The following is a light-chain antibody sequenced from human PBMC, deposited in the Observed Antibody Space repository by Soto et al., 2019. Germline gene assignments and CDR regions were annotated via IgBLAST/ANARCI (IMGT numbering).Light chain of an antibody. Sequence: DIQMTQSPSTESASVRYRVSITCRASQTISSWLAWYQQKPGKAPKLLIYDVSSLESGVPSRFSGSGSGTEFTLTISSLQPDDFATYYCQQYNTFWTFGQGTKVEI. CDR3: QQYNTFWT. CDR1: QTISSW. J-gene: IGKJ1*01. V-gene: IGKV1-5*01. CDR2: DVS.